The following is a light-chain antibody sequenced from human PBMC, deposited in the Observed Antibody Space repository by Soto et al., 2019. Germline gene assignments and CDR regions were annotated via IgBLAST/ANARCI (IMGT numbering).Light chain of an antibody. CDR1: QRVSIY. CDR2: DAS. V-gene: IGKV3-11*01. Sequence: EIVLTHSPATLSLSPGERATLSCRASQRVSIYLAWYQQKPGQAPRLLIYDASNRATGIPARFSGSGSGTDFTLTISSLEPEDFAVYYFQQRSNWPYTFGQGTKLKIK. CDR3: QQRSNWPYT. J-gene: IGKJ2*01.